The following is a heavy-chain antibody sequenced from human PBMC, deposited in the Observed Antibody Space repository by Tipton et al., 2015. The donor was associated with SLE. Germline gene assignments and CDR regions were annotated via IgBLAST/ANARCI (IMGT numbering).Heavy chain of an antibody. CDR3: ASRYDFWSGYDAFDI. Sequence: LRLSCAVYGGSFSGYYWGWIRQPPGKGLEWIGSIYHSGSTYYNPSLKSRVTISVDTSKNQFSLKLSSVTAADTAVYYCASRYDFWSGYDAFDIWGQGTMVTVSS. V-gene: IGHV4-38-2*01. D-gene: IGHD3-3*01. CDR2: IYHSGST. CDR1: GGSFSGYY. J-gene: IGHJ3*02.